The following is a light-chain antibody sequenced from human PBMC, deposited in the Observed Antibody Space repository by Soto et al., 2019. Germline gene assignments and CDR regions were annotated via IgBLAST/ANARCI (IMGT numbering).Light chain of an antibody. J-gene: IGKJ1*01. CDR3: QKYSGPPRT. CDR2: GAS. V-gene: IGKV1-27*01. CDR1: QDIANY. Sequence: DIQMTQSPSSLSASVGDRITITCRASQDIANYLAWYQQKPGKVPKLLIYGASTLQSGVPSRFSGSGSETDFTLTISNLQPEDVATYSCQKYSGPPRTFGQGTRVEIK.